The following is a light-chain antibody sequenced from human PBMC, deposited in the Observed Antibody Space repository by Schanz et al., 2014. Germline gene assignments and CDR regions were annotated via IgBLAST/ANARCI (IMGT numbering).Light chain of an antibody. J-gene: IGKJ5*01. V-gene: IGKV2-24*01. CDR3: LHVTHYPLV. CDR2: KTS. CDR1: QSLLHRDGNTY. Sequence: DIVLTQTPLSSPVTLGQPASISCRSRQSLLHRDGNTYLSWLQQRPGQPPRLLIYKTSHRFPGGPDRCSGSGAGTECTLKISRVEPEDVGVYYCLHVTHYPLVFGQGTRLEIK.